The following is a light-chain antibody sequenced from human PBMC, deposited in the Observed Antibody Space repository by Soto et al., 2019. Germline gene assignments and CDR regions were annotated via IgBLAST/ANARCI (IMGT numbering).Light chain of an antibody. CDR3: QQSYTPPWT. CDR1: QSIDTY. V-gene: IGKV1-39*01. J-gene: IGKJ1*01. CDR2: GAS. Sequence: DIQMTQSPSSLSASVGDRVTITCRANQSIDTYLNWYQQKPGKAPKLLIYGASTLHRGVPSTFSGSGSGTDFTLTINSLQPEDFATYHCQQSYTPPWTFGQGTPVEI.